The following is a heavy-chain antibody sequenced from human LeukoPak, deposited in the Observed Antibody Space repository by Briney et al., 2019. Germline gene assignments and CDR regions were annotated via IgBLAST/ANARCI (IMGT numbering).Heavy chain of an antibody. CDR2: ISGSGGST. D-gene: IGHD3-22*01. CDR3: AKATDYYDSSGYYHRPDY. J-gene: IGHJ4*02. CDR1: GFTFSSYA. V-gene: IGHV3-23*01. Sequence: GGSLRLSCAASGFTFSSYAMSWVRQAPGKGLEWISAISGSGGSTYYADSVKGRFTISRDNSKNTLYLQMNSLRAEDTAVYYCAKATDYYDSSGYYHRPDYWGQGTLVTVSS.